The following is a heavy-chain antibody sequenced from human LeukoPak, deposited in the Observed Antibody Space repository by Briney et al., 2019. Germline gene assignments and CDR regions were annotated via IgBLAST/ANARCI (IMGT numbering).Heavy chain of an antibody. Sequence: RASVKVSCKASGYTFSRHYMHWVRQAPGQGLEYMGIINPSGGSTTYAQKFQGRVTITADKSTSTAYMELSSLRSEDTAVYYCAYGEGNYYDSSGYQRTFDYWGQGTLVTVSS. J-gene: IGHJ4*02. D-gene: IGHD3-22*01. V-gene: IGHV1-46*01. CDR1: GYTFSRHY. CDR2: INPSGGST. CDR3: AYGEGNYYDSSGYQRTFDY.